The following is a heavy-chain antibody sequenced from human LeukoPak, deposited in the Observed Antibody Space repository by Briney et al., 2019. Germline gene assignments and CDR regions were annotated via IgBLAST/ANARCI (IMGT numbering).Heavy chain of an antibody. CDR3: ARVGDYPKRWFDP. CDR1: GYTFTSYG. V-gene: IGHV1-18*01. J-gene: IGHJ5*02. CDR2: ISAYNGNT. Sequence: ASVTVSCKASGYTFTSYGISWVRHAPGQGREWIGWISAYNGNTNYAQKLQGRVTMTTDTSTSTAYMELRSLRSDDTAVYYCARVGDYPKRWFDPWGQGTLVTVSS. D-gene: IGHD4-11*01.